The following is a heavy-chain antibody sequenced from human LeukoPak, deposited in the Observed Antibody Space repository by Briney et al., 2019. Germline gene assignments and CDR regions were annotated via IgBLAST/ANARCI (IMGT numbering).Heavy chain of an antibody. J-gene: IGHJ4*02. V-gene: IGHV5-10-1*01. D-gene: IGHD3-22*01. Sequence: GESLKISCKGSGYSFTSYWISWVRQMPGKGLEWMGRFDPSDSYTNYSPSFQGHVTISADKSISTAYLQWSSPKASDTAMYYCARRGSYYDSSGYYYRDFDYWGQGTLVTVSS. CDR1: GYSFTSYW. CDR2: FDPSDSYT. CDR3: ARRGSYYDSSGYYYRDFDY.